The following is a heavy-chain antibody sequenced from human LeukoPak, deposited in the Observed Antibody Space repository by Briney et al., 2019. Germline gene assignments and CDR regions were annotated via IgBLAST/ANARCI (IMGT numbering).Heavy chain of an antibody. CDR1: GFTFNSYV. V-gene: IGHV3-23*01. D-gene: IGHD1-7*01. Sequence: GGSLRLSCAASGFTFNSYVMSWVRQAPGKGLEWVSTISHSGGSTYYADSVKGRFTISRDNSKNTLYLRMNSLRAEDTAVYYCARDHLELPQYWGQGTLVTVSS. J-gene: IGHJ4*02. CDR3: ARDHLELPQY. CDR2: ISHSGGST.